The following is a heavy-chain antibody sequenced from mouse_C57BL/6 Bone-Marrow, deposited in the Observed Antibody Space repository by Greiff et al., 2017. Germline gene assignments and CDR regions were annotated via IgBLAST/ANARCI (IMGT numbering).Heavy chain of an antibody. Sequence: VQLKQSGPGLVKPSQSLSLTCSVTGYSITSGYYWNWIRQFPGNKLEWMGYISYDGSNNYNPSLKNRISITRDTSKNQFFLKLNSVTTEDTATYYCARETTTVVAATGDFDVWGTGTTVTVSS. D-gene: IGHD1-1*01. J-gene: IGHJ1*03. CDR3: ARETTTVVAATGDFDV. CDR2: ISYDGSN. CDR1: GYSITSGYY. V-gene: IGHV3-6*01.